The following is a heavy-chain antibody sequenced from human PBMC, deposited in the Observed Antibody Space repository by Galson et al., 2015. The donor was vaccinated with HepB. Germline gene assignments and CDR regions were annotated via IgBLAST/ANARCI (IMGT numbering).Heavy chain of an antibody. D-gene: IGHD4-17*01. CDR3: AHTWMSYGEYEGSWDC. CDR2: IYWDEDN. V-gene: IGHV2-5*02. J-gene: IGHJ4*02. Sequence: PALVKPTQTLTLTCTFPGFSLSTSGVGVGWIRQSPGKALEWLALIYWDEDNRYSPSLRARLTTTKDISKNQVVLTMTNMYPVDTATYFCAHTWMSYGEYEGSWDCCGQGTLVTVSS. CDR1: GFSLSTSGVG.